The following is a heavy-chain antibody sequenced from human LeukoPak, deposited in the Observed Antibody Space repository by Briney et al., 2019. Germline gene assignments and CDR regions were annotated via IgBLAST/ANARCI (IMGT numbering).Heavy chain of an antibody. CDR3: TWRVVVAAPDVDY. CDR1: GFTFSGSA. V-gene: IGHV3-73*01. Sequence: PGGSLRLACAASGFTFSGSAMHWVRQASGKGLEWFGRSRSKANSYATAYAASVKGRFTISRDDSKNTAYLQMNSLKTEDTAVYYCTWRVVVAAPDVDYWGQGTLVTVSS. CDR2: SRSKANSYAT. J-gene: IGHJ4*02. D-gene: IGHD2-15*01.